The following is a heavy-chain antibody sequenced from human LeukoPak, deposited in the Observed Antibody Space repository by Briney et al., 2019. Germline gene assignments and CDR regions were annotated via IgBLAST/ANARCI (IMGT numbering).Heavy chain of an antibody. CDR2: IIPIFGTA. V-gene: IGHV1-69*13. CDR1: GGTFSSYA. Sequence: GASVKVSFKASGGTFSSYAISWVRQAPGQGLEWMGGIIPIFGTANYAQKFQGRVTITADESTSTAYMELSSLRSEDTAVYYCAMGVVVAATPYGMDVWGQGTTVTVSS. CDR3: AMGVVVAATPYGMDV. J-gene: IGHJ6*02. D-gene: IGHD2-15*01.